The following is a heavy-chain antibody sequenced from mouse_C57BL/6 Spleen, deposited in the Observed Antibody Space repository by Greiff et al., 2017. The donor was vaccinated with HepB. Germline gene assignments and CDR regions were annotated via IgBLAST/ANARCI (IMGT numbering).Heavy chain of an antibody. J-gene: IGHJ3*01. CDR3: AKLGRAY. D-gene: IGHD4-1*01. CDR1: GFTFSDYG. V-gene: IGHV5-17*01. Sequence: DVKLVESGGGLVKPGGSLKLSCAASGFTFSDYGMHWVRQAPEKGLEWVAYISSGSSTIYYADTVKGRFTISRDNAKNTLFLQMTSLRSEDTAMYYCAKLGRAYWGQGTLVTVSA. CDR2: ISSGSSTI.